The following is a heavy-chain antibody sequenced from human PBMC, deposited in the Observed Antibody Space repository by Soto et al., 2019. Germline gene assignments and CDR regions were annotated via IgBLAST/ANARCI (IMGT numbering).Heavy chain of an antibody. V-gene: IGHV3-23*01. CDR1: GFTFNNYA. Sequence: GGSLRLSWEASGFTFNNYAMSWVRQTPGKGLQWVSTISGSGSSTFYADSVRGRFTISRDNSKNTLYLQMNSLRAEDTALYYCAKEKIASTVADFFDYWGQGTLVTVSS. D-gene: IGHD6-19*01. CDR3: AKEKIASTVADFFDY. J-gene: IGHJ4*02. CDR2: ISGSGSST.